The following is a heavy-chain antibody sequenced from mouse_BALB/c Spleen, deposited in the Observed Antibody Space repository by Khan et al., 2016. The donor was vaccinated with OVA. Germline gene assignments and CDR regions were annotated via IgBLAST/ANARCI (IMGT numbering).Heavy chain of an antibody. V-gene: IGHV1-77*01. CDR3: ARMNYFGYTFAD. D-gene: IGHD1-2*01. CDR2: ISPGSGDT. J-gene: IGHJ3*01. CDR1: GYTFTDYY. Sequence: QVQLKESGAELARPGASVKLSCKASGYTFTDYYINWVKQRTGQGLEWIGEISPGSGDTYYNEKFKGKATMTADKSSRTVYMQLSSLTASASAVHCCARMNYFGYTFADWGQGTLVTVSA.